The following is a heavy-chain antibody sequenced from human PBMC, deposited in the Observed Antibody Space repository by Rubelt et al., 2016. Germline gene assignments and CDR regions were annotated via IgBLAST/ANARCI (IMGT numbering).Heavy chain of an antibody. CDR3: TRAYSGGYYSIGY. D-gene: IGHD6-19*01. V-gene: IGHV3-23*01. J-gene: IGHJ4*02. Sequence: LVQPGGSLRLSCAASGFTFSSYAMSWVRQAPGKGLEWVSAISGSGGSTYYADSVQGRFTISSDNSKNTLYLQLNSLRAEDTAGYYCTRAYSGGYYSIGYWGQGALVTVSS. CDR1: GFTFSSYA. CDR2: ISGSGGST.